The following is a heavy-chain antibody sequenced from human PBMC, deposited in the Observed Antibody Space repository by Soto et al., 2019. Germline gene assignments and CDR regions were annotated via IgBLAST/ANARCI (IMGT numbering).Heavy chain of an antibody. CDR3: ACGCFGSHDYRDHLVF. V-gene: IGHV4-4*02. D-gene: IGHD5-12*01. CDR1: TDSISRSHW. CDR2: IYYSGSV. J-gene: IGHJ1*01. Sequence: SQTLSLTCAVSTDSISRSHWLTWVRQSPGKGLEWLGDIYYSGSVYYNPSLRSRISISMDKSNNLFSLNLSSVTAADTAVYYCACGCFGSHDYRDHLVFRGQGSPVTVSS.